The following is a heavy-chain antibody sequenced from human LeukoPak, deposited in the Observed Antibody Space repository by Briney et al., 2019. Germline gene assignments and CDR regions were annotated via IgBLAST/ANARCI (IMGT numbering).Heavy chain of an antibody. Sequence: GRSLRLSCAASGFTFSSYGMHWVRQAPGKGLEWVAVISYDGSNKYYADSVKGRFTISRDNSKNTLYLQMNSLRAEDTAVYYCAKGGRYFDWLHPFDYWGQGTLVTVSS. D-gene: IGHD3-9*01. J-gene: IGHJ4*02. V-gene: IGHV3-30*18. CDR3: AKGGRYFDWLHPFDY. CDR1: GFTFSSYG. CDR2: ISYDGSNK.